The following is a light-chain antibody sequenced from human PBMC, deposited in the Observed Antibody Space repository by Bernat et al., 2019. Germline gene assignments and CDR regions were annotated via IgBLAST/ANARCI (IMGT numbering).Light chain of an antibody. CDR2: AVA. Sequence: QSALTQPASVSGSPGQSITISCIGTSSDIGSYNYVSWYQQHPGKAPNLLIYAVANRPSGVSNRFSASKSGNTASLTISGLQAEDESDYYCSSYTRSATYVFGPGTKVTVL. CDR3: SSYTRSATYV. J-gene: IGLJ1*01. V-gene: IGLV2-14*03. CDR1: SSDIGSYNY.